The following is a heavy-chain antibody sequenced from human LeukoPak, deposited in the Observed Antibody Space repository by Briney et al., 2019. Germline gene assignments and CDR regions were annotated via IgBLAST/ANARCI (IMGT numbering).Heavy chain of an antibody. D-gene: IGHD1-26*01. J-gene: IGHJ5*02. V-gene: IGHV4-39*07. Sequence: SETLSLACTVSGGSISSSSYYWGWIRQPPGKGLEWIGNIYYSGSTYYNPSLKSRVTISVDTSKNQFSLKLSSVTAADTAVYYCARSGSYYEPPDPWGQGTLVTVSS. CDR1: GGSISSSSYY. CDR2: IYYSGST. CDR3: ARSGSYYEPPDP.